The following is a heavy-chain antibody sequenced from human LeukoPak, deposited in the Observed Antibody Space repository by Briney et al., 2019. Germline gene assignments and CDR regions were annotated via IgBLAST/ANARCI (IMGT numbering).Heavy chain of an antibody. D-gene: IGHD3-3*01. CDR2: ISWDGGST. CDR3: AREYHLSGSGQDYYYYMDV. CDR1: GFTFDDYA. V-gene: IGHV3-43D*03. Sequence: GGSLRLSCAASGFTFDDYAMHWVRQAPGKGLEWVSLISWDGGSTYYADSVKGRFTISRDNSKNSLYLQMNSLRAEDTALYYCAREYHLSGSGQDYYYYMDVWGKGTTVTVSS. J-gene: IGHJ6*03.